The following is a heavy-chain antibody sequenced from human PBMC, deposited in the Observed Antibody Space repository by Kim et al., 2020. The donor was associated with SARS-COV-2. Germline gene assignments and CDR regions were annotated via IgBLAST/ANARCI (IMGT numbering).Heavy chain of an antibody. V-gene: IGHV3-74*01. CDR2: INNDGSKT. CDR1: EITFSSYW. J-gene: IGHJ6*02. Sequence: GGSLRLSCVASEITFSSYWMHWVRQAPGKGLVWVSRINNDGSKTDYADSVKGRFTTSRDNAKNTVYLQMNSLRAEDTAVYYCASYGHYYYYGLDVWGQGTTVTVSS. D-gene: IGHD3-10*01. CDR3: ASYGHYYYYGLDV.